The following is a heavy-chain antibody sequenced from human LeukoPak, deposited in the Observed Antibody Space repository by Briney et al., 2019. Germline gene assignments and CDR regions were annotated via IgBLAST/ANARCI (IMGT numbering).Heavy chain of an antibody. J-gene: IGHJ5*02. Sequence: GGSLRLSCAASGFTFSSYAMSWVRQAPGKGLEWVSAISGSGGSTYYADSVKGRFTISRDNSKNTLYLQMNSLRAEDTAVYYCAKDQEDIVVVVAATKSFDPWGQGTLVTVSS. V-gene: IGHV3-23*01. CDR3: AKDQEDIVVVVAATKSFDP. CDR2: ISGSGGST. CDR1: GFTFSSYA. D-gene: IGHD2-15*01.